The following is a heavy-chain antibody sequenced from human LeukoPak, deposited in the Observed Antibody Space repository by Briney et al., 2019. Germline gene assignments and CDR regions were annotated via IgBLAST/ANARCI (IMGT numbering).Heavy chain of an antibody. CDR1: GGSISSSSYY. V-gene: IGHV4-39*07. J-gene: IGHJ3*02. CDR3: ARDNYGDYWGMSAFDI. Sequence: SETLSLTCTVSGGSISSSSYYWGWIRQPPGKGLEWIGSIYYSGSTYYNPSLKSRVTISVDTSKNQFSLKLSSVTAADTAVYYCARDNYGDYWGMSAFDIWGQGTMVTVPS. D-gene: IGHD4-17*01. CDR2: IYYSGST.